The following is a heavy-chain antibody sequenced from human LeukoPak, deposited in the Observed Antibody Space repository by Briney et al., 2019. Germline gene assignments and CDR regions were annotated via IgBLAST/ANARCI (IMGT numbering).Heavy chain of an antibody. CDR1: GFTFNNYA. CDR3: AKDRSHYTGGYYFDF. D-gene: IGHD3-10*01. J-gene: IGHJ4*02. Sequence: GGSLRLSCAASGFTFNNYAMTWVRQAPGKGLEWVSTLSGSSGSTYYADSVKGRFTISRDNSKNTLYLQMNSLRAEDTAVYYCAKDRSHYTGGYYFDFWGQGSLVTVSS. CDR2: LSGSSGST. V-gene: IGHV3-23*01.